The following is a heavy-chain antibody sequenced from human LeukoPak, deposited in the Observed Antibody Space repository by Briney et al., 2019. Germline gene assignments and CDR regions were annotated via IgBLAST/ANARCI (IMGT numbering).Heavy chain of an antibody. J-gene: IGHJ4*02. CDR3: AREGGATLNYFDY. CDR2: ISSSSSYI. Sequence: PGGSLRLSCAASGFTFSSYSMNWVRQAPGKGLEWVSSISSSSSYIYYADSVKGRFTISRDNAKNSLYLQMNSLRAEDTAVYYCAREGGATLNYFDYWGQGTLVTVSS. CDR1: GFTFSSYS. V-gene: IGHV3-21*01. D-gene: IGHD1-26*01.